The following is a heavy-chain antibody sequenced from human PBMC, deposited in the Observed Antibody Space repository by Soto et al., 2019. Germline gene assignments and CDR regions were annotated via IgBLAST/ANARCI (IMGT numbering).Heavy chain of an antibody. J-gene: IGHJ5*02. CDR3: ARQRSVVVTPWWFDP. CDR2: IYHSGGS. Sequence: SGTLSLTCTVSGVSISSYYWSWVRQAPGEGLGGIWDIYHSGGSNYTTPLKSRVTILLDTSKNQLSLKLSSVTAADTAVYYCARQRSVVVTPWWFDPWGQGTLVTVSS. CDR1: GVSISSYY. D-gene: IGHD2-15*01. V-gene: IGHV4-59*08.